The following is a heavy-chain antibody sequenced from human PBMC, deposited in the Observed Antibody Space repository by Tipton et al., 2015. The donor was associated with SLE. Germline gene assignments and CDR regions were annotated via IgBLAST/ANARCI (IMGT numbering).Heavy chain of an antibody. V-gene: IGHV4-59*11. CDR1: GGSIRAHF. CDR3: ARVAVVFAAPDY. J-gene: IGHJ4*02. D-gene: IGHD2-21*01. CDR2: IYHSGST. Sequence: TLSLTCTVSGGSIRAHFWSWVRQPPGKGLEWIGYIYHSGSTNYNPSLKSRVTISVDTSKNQFSLKLNSLTAADTAIYFCARVAVVFAAPDYWGQGTLVTVSS.